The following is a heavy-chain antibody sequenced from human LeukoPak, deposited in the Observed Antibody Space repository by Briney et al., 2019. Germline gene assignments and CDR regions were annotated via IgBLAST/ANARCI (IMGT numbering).Heavy chain of an antibody. J-gene: IGHJ6*03. V-gene: IGHV1-69*13. D-gene: IGHD6-13*01. Sequence: EASVKVSCKASGGTFSSYAISWVRQAPGQGLEWMGGIIPIFGTANYAQKFQGRVTITADESTSTAYMELSSLRSEDTAVYYCARDEVAAAGTLSLYYYYYYMDVWGKGTTVTVSS. CDR2: IIPIFGTA. CDR3: ARDEVAAAGTLSLYYYYYYMDV. CDR1: GGTFSSYA.